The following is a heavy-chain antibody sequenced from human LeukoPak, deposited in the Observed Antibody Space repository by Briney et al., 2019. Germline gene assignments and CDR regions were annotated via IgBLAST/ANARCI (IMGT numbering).Heavy chain of an antibody. D-gene: IGHD4-17*01. J-gene: IGHJ5*02. Sequence: TTETLSLTCTVSGGSISSGGYYWGWIRQHPGKGLEWIGYIYYSGSTYYNPSLKSRVTISVDTSKNQFSLKLSSVTAADTAVYYCARANFNDYGDYGWFDPWGQGTLVTVSS. CDR2: IYYSGST. CDR1: GGSISSGGYY. CDR3: ARANFNDYGDYGWFDP. V-gene: IGHV4-31*03.